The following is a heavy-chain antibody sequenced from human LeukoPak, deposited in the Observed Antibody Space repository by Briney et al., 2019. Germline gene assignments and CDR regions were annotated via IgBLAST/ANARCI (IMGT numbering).Heavy chain of an antibody. J-gene: IGHJ4*02. V-gene: IGHV4-59*01. CDR2: TYYSGST. CDR1: GDSISSYY. Sequence: SKTLSLTCTVSGDSISSYYWSWIRQPPGKGLEWFGSTYYSGSTNYNPCLKSRVTISIATSKKQFSLRLSSVTAADTAVYYCARASCSGGTCPRGWYFDYWGQGTLVTVSS. D-gene: IGHD2-15*01. CDR3: ARASCSGGTCPRGWYFDY.